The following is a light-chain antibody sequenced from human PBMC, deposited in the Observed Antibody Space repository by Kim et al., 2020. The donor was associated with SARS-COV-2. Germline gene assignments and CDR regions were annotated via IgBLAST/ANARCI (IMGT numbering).Light chain of an antibody. Sequence: TINCKSSQSVLYSSNNKNYLAWYQQKPGQPPKLLIYWASTRESGVPDRFSGSGSGTDFTLTISSLQAEDVSVYYCQQYYSTPLTFGGGTKVDIK. CDR1: QSVLYSSNNKNY. J-gene: IGKJ4*01. V-gene: IGKV4-1*01. CDR3: QQYYSTPLT. CDR2: WAS.